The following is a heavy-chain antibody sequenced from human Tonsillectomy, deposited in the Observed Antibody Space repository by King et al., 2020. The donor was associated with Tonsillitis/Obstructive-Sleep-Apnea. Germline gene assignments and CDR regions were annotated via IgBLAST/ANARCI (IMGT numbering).Heavy chain of an antibody. CDR1: GYSFTSYW. V-gene: IGHV5-51*01. D-gene: IGHD5-12*01. Sequence: VQLVESGAEVKKPGESLKISCKGSGYSFTSYWIGWVRQMPGNGLEWMWSIYPSDSDTRYSPSFQCQVNISADKSISTAFRQWSSLKASDTAIYYCARHGDSWIPPDYWGQGTLVTVSS. J-gene: IGHJ4*02. CDR3: ARHGDSWIPPDY. CDR2: IYPSDSDT.